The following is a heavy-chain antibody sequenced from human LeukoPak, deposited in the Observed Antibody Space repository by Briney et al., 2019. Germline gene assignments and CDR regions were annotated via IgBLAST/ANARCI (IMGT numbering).Heavy chain of an antibody. CDR3: ASTYYYDSSGYYYGFDY. Sequence: SVKVSXKASGGTFSSYAISWMRQAHGQGLEWMGGIIPIFGTANYAQKFQGRVTITTDESTSTAYMELSSLRSEDTAVYYCASTYYYDSSGYYYGFDYWGQGTLVTVSS. CDR1: GGTFSSYA. CDR2: IIPIFGTA. V-gene: IGHV1-69*05. D-gene: IGHD3-22*01. J-gene: IGHJ4*02.